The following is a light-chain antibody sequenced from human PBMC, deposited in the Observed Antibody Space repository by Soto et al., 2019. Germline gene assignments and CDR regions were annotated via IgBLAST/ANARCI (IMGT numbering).Light chain of an antibody. CDR1: SIGSKS. CDR2: HDS. V-gene: IGLV3-21*02. Sequence: SYELTQPPSVSVASGQTATITCGGDSIGSKSVHWYQQKPGQAPVVVVYHDSDRPSGIPERFSGSNSGNTATLTISRVEAGDEAVYSCQAWDNNSDHVVFGGGTKLTVL. J-gene: IGLJ2*01. CDR3: QAWDNNSDHVV.